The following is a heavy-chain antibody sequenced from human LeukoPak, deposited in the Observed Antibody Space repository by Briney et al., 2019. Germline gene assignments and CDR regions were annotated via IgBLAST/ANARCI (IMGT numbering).Heavy chain of an antibody. CDR1: GFIFSSFA. V-gene: IGHV3-30*03. CDR3: ASPPHY. Sequence: GGSLRLSCAASGFIFSSFAMHWIRQAPGGGLEWVAVVSFEGDHKYYADPVKGRFTISRDNPKNTLYLHMSSLTLEDTAVYYCASPPHYWGQGTLVTVSS. J-gene: IGHJ4*02. CDR2: VSFEGDHK.